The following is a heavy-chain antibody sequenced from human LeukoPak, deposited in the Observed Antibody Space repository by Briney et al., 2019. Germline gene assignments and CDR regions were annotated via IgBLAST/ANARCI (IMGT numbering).Heavy chain of an antibody. CDR1: GGSFSGYY. Sequence: SETLSLTCAVYGGSFSGYYWSWIRQPPGKGLEWIGEINHSGSANYNPSLKSRVTISVDTSKNQFSLKLSSVTAADTAVYYCARAQCDWGRGANCDIEGNNYFDYWGQGTLVTVSS. CDR2: INHSGSA. V-gene: IGHV4-34*01. J-gene: IGHJ4*02. D-gene: IGHD4/OR15-4a*01. CDR3: ARAQCDWGRGANCDIEGNNYFDY.